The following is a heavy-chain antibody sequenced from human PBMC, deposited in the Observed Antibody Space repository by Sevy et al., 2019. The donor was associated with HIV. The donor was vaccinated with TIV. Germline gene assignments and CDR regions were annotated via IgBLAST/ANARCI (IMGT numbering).Heavy chain of an antibody. D-gene: IGHD2-15*01. CDR1: AFTFSSYA. CDR3: AREELGGNYDY. J-gene: IGHJ4*02. Sequence: GGSLRLSCAASAFTFSSYAMHWVRQAPGKGLEWVAVISYDGSNKYYADSVKGRFTISRDNSKNTLYLQMNSLRAEDTAVYYCAREELGGNYDYWGQGTLVTVSS. V-gene: IGHV3-30-3*01. CDR2: ISYDGSNK.